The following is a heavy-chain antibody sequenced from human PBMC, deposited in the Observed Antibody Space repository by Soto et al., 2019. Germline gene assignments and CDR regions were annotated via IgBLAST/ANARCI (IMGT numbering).Heavy chain of an antibody. V-gene: IGHV4-38-2*01. CDR2: IYHSGST. Sequence: SETLSLTCAVSGYSISSGYYWGWIRQPPGKGLEWIGSIYHSGSTYYNPSLKSRVTISVDTSKNQFSLKLSSVTAADTAVYYCARVRTLEYRRVNWFYPWGQGTLVTVSS. CDR1: GYSISSGYY. CDR3: ARVRTLEYRRVNWFYP. J-gene: IGHJ5*02. D-gene: IGHD1-1*01.